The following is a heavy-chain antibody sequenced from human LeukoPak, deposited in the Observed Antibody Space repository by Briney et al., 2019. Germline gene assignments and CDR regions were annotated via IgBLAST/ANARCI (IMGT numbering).Heavy chain of an antibody. CDR2: IHYSVTT. J-gene: IGHJ4*02. CDR1: RGSISGYY. Sequence: ASETLSLTCTVARGSISGYYWSWIRQPPGEGLERIGYIHYSVTTNYNPSLRSRITLSVATSKHQFSLRLTSVTAADTAVYYCARQPPDWASFDYWGQGALVTVSS. D-gene: IGHD3/OR15-3a*01. CDR3: ARQPPDWASFDY. V-gene: IGHV4-59*08.